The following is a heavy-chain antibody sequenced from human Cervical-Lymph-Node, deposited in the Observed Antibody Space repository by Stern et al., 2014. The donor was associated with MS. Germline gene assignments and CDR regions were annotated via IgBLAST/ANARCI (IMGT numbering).Heavy chain of an antibody. CDR3: AAGERFAEFDS. J-gene: IGHJ4*02. Sequence: EVQLVQSGAEVKKPGESLKISCKGPGYIFTNYWIGWGRQMPGKGLECMGIIYPYDSDTRYSPSFQGQVTISADKSISTAYLQWNSLKPSDTAFYYCAAGERFAEFDSWGQGTLVTVSS. V-gene: IGHV5-51*01. D-gene: IGHD3-16*01. CDR2: IYPYDSDT. CDR1: GYIFTNYW.